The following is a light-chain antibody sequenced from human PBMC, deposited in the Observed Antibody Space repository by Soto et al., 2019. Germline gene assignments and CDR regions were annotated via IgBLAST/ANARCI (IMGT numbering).Light chain of an antibody. J-gene: IGKJ2*01. V-gene: IGKV1-5*03. Sequence: DIQMTQSPSTLSASVGDRVTITCRASQSISSYLAWYQQKPGKAPKVLIYKASSLKSGVPSRFSGSGSGTDVTLTISSLQPDDSATYYCQQYNNYPYTFGQGTKLEIK. CDR2: KAS. CDR3: QQYNNYPYT. CDR1: QSISSY.